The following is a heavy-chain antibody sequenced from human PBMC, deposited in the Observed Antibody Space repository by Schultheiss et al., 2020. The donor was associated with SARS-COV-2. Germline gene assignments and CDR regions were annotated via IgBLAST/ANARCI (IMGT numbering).Heavy chain of an antibody. CDR3: ALQRGGKDAFDI. CDR1: GYTFTSYG. J-gene: IGHJ3*02. CDR2: ISAYNGNT. D-gene: IGHD3-16*01. V-gene: IGHV1-18*01. Sequence: APVKVSCKASGYTFTSYGISWVRQAPGQGLEWMGWISAYNGNTNYAQKLQGRVTMTRDTSTSTVYMELSSLRSEDTAVYYCALQRGGKDAFDIWGQGTMVTVSS.